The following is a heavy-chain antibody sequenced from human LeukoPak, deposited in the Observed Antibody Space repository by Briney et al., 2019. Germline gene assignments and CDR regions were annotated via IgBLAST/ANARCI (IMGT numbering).Heavy chain of an antibody. J-gene: IGHJ4*02. Sequence: PSETLSLTCAVSGYSISSGYYWGWIRQPPGKGLEWIGSIYYSGSTYYNPSLKSRVTISVDTSKNQFSLKLSSVTAADTAVYYCARDRCGGDCPFDYWGQGTLVTVSS. V-gene: IGHV4-38-2*02. CDR2: IYYSGST. CDR1: GYSISSGYY. CDR3: ARDRCGGDCPFDY. D-gene: IGHD2-21*01.